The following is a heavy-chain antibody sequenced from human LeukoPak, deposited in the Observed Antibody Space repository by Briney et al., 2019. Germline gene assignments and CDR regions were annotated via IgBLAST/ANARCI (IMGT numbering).Heavy chain of an antibody. D-gene: IGHD3-16*02. Sequence: PSETLSLTCTVSGGSISRSSYYWGWIRQPPGKGLEWIGSTYYSGSTYYNPSLKSRVTISVDTSKNQFSLKLSSVTAADTAVYYCVRLRLGELSYATFDYWGQGTLVTVSS. CDR2: TYYSGST. CDR3: VRLRLGELSYATFDY. V-gene: IGHV4-39*07. J-gene: IGHJ4*02. CDR1: GGSISRSSYY.